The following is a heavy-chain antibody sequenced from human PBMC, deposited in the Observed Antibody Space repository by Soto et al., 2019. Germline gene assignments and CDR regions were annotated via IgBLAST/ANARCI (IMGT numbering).Heavy chain of an antibody. CDR3: ARAPCSSISCYPSNWFDP. CDR1: GFTFSSYA. V-gene: IGHV3-30-3*01. CDR2: ISYDGTNK. J-gene: IGHJ5*02. Sequence: PGGSLRLSCTASGFTFSSYAMHWVRQPPGKGLEWVAFISYDGTNKYYPDSVKGRFTISRDNSKNTLYLQMNSLRTEDTAVYYCARAPCSSISCYPSNWFDPWGQGTLVTVSS. D-gene: IGHD2-2*01.